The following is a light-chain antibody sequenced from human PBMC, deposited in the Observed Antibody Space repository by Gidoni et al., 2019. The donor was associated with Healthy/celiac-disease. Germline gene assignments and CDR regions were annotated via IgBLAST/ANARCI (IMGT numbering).Light chain of an antibody. J-gene: IGKJ1*01. CDR1: QSVSSSY. CDR3: QQYGSSPKT. V-gene: IGKV3-20*01. Sequence: VLTQSQGTLPLSPGARATLSCRASQSVSSSYLAWSQQKPGPAPRLLIYGASSRATGIPDRCSGSGSGTDFTLTISRLEPEDFAVYYCQQYGSSPKTFGQGTKVEIK. CDR2: GAS.